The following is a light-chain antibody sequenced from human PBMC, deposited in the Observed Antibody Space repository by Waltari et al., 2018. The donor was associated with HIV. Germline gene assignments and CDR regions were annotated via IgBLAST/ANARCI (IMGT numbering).Light chain of an antibody. Sequence: QAGLTQSPSVSKGLRQTATLTCTGNSNNVGNQGAAWLQQHQGHPPKLLSYRNNNRPSGISERLSASRSGNTASLTITGLQPEDEADYYCSAWDSSLSAQVFGGGTKLTVL. CDR2: RNN. CDR1: SNNVGNQG. CDR3: SAWDSSLSAQV. J-gene: IGLJ3*02. V-gene: IGLV10-54*01.